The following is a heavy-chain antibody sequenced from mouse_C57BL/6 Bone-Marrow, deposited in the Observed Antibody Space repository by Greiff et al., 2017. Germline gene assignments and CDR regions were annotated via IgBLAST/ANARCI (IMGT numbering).Heavy chain of an antibody. J-gene: IGHJ2*01. CDR2: IDPENGDT. D-gene: IGHD1-1*01. Sequence: EVTLVESGAELVRPGASVKLSCTASGFNIKDDYMHWVKQRPEQGLEWIGWIDPENGDTEYASKFQGKAPITADTSSNTDYLQLSSLTSEDTAVYYCTPYYYGSSYGYWGQGTTLTVSS. V-gene: IGHV14-4*01. CDR3: TPYYYGSSYGY. CDR1: GFNIKDDY.